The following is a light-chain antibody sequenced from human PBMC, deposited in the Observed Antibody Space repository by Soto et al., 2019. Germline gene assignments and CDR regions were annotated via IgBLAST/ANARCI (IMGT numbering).Light chain of an antibody. V-gene: IGKV3-11*01. CDR2: DAS. J-gene: IGKJ5*01. CDR3: QQYDSVPIT. Sequence: EIVLTQSPATLSLSPGERATLSCRASQSVSSYLAWYQQKPGQAPRLLIYDASNRATGIPARFSGSGSGTDFTLTISSLQAEDVAVYYCQQYDSVPITFGQGTRLEIK. CDR1: QSVSSY.